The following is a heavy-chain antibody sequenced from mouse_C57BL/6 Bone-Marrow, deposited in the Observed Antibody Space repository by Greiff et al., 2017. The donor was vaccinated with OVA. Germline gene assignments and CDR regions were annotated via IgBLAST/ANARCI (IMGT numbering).Heavy chain of an antibody. CDR2: IYPGDGDT. Sequence: VQLQQSGPELVKPGASVKISCKASGYAFSSSWMNWVKQRPGKGLEWIGRIYPGDGDTNYNGKFKGKATLTADKSSSTAYMQLSSLTSEDSAVYFCARGDGYPARFAYWGQGTLVTVSA. D-gene: IGHD2-3*01. CDR1: GYAFSSSW. J-gene: IGHJ3*01. V-gene: IGHV1-82*01. CDR3: ARGDGYPARFAY.